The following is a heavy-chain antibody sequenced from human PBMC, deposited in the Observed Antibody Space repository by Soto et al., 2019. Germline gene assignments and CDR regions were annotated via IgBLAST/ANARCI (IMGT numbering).Heavy chain of an antibody. CDR2: IYYSGST. CDR3: ARDGTTVTTSPSAFDI. D-gene: IGHD4-17*01. Sequence: PSETLSLTCTVSGGSISSGDYYWSWIRQPPGKGLEWIGYIYYSGSTYYNPSLKSRVTISVDTSKNQFSLKLSSVTAADTAVYYCARDGTTVTTSPSAFDIWGQGTMVTVSS. CDR1: GGSISSGDYY. J-gene: IGHJ3*02. V-gene: IGHV4-30-4*01.